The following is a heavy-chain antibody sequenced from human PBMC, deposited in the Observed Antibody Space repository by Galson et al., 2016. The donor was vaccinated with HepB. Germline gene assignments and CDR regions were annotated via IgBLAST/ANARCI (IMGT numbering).Heavy chain of an antibody. D-gene: IGHD1-1*01. CDR3: ARPPGTSGPYAMEV. Sequence: SLRLSCAASGFLFDSYWIHWVRQAPRKGLVWVSRINSYGTITSYADSVKGRFIISRDNAKRMVYLQMDNLRAEDTAVYYCARPPGTSGPYAMEVWGKGTAVKVSS. CDR1: GFLFDSYW. CDR2: INSYGTIT. J-gene: IGHJ6*04. V-gene: IGHV3-74*01.